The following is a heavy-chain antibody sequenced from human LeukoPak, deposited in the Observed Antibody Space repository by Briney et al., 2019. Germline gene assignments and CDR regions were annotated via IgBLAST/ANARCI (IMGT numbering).Heavy chain of an antibody. D-gene: IGHD3-22*01. CDR3: ARQRGVPYYYDSSGYWFDP. CDR2: IYYSGST. V-gene: IGHV4-39*01. Sequence: SETLSLTCTVSGGSISSSSYYWGWIRQPPGKGLEWIGSIYYSGSTYYNPSLKSRVTISVDTSKNQFSLKLSSVTAADTAVYYCARQRGVPYYYDSSGYWFDPWGQGTLVTVTS. CDR1: GGSISSSSYY. J-gene: IGHJ5*02.